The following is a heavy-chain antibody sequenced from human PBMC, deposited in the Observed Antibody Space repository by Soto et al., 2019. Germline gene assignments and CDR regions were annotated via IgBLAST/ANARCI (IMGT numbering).Heavy chain of an antibody. Sequence: QVQLVQSGAEVKKPGSSVKVSCKASGGTFSSYTISWVRQAPGQGLEWMGRIIPILGIANYAQKFQGRVTITADKSTSTAYMELSSLRSEDTAVYYCARVGGYSGYGPRGPMDVWGQGTTVTVSS. V-gene: IGHV1-69*02. CDR2: IIPILGIA. D-gene: IGHD5-12*01. J-gene: IGHJ6*02. CDR3: ARVGGYSGYGPRGPMDV. CDR1: GGTFSSYT.